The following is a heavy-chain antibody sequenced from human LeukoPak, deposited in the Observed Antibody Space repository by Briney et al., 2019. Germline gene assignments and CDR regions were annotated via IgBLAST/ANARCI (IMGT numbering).Heavy chain of an antibody. CDR1: GFTFSSYG. Sequence: GGSLGLSCATSGFTFSSYGMTWVRQAPGQGLEWVSAIGGSGATIYYADSVRGRFTISRDNSKNTLFLQMNSLSADDTAVYYCAKIKDYSGVDYWGQGSLVIVSS. D-gene: IGHD2-15*01. J-gene: IGHJ4*02. CDR2: IGGSGATI. CDR3: AKIKDYSGVDY. V-gene: IGHV3-23*01.